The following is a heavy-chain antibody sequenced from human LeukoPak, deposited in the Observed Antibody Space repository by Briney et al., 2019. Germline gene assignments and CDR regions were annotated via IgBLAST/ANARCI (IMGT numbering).Heavy chain of an antibody. V-gene: IGHV3-7*01. D-gene: IGHD6-13*01. CDR3: ARVGKQQLVPNAFDI. J-gene: IGHJ3*02. CDR1: RFIFSNHW. CDR2: INQDGSDK. Sequence: PGGSLRLSCAASRFIFSNHWMTWVRQAPGKGLEWVAMINQDGSDKYYADSVKGRFTISRDNAKNSLDLQMNSLRVDDTAVYYCARVGKQQLVPNAFDIWGQGTMVTVSS.